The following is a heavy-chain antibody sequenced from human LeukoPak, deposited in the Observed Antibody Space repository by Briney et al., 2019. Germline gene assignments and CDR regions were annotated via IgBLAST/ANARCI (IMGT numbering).Heavy chain of an antibody. CDR3: ARRTMVRGVITSYSFDY. J-gene: IGHJ4*02. CDR1: GGSISSSSYC. Sequence: PSETLSLTCTVSGGSISSSSYCWGWIRQPPGKGLEWIGTTYYSGSTYYNPSLKSRVTISVDTSKNQFSLKLSSVTAADTAVYYCARRTMVRGVITSYSFDYWGQGTLVTVSS. V-gene: IGHV4-39*01. CDR2: TYYSGST. D-gene: IGHD3-10*01.